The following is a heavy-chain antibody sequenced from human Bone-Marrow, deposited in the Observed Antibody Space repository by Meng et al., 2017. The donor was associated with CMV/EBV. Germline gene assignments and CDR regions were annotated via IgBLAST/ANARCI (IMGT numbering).Heavy chain of an antibody. CDR3: ARDGHLGGFDAFDI. Sequence: GESLKISCTASGFIFSDYYMSWVRQAPGKGLEWVSHISSSGTTIFHGDSVKGRFTISRDNAKKSLYLQMNSLRPDDTAVYYCARDGHLGGFDAFDIWGQGTLVTVSS. CDR1: GFIFSDYY. J-gene: IGHJ3*02. D-gene: IGHD3-16*01. V-gene: IGHV3-11*01. CDR2: ISSSGTTI.